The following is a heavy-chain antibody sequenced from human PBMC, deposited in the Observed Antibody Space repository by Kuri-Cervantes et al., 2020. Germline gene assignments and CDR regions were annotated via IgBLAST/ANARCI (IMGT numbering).Heavy chain of an antibody. CDR2: INHRGST. Sequence: GSLRLSCAVYGGSFSGYYWSWIRQPPGKGLEWIGEINHRGSTNYNSSLKSRVTISVDTSKNQFSLKLSSVTAADTAVYYCARGLAVAGTLGYFDYWGQGTLVTVSS. CDR3: ARGLAVAGTLGYFDY. V-gene: IGHV4-34*01. D-gene: IGHD6-19*01. J-gene: IGHJ4*02. CDR1: GGSFSGYY.